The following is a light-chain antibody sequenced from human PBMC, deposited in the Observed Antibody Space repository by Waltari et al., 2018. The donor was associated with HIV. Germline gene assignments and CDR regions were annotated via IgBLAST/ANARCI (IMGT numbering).Light chain of an antibody. CDR3: QAWDSSTVV. CDR2: QDN. J-gene: IGLJ2*01. CDR1: KLGDKY. V-gene: IGLV3-1*01. Sequence: SYELTQSPSVSVSPGQTASITCSGDKLGDKYACWYQQQPGQSPVLVIYQDNKRPSGIPERFSGSNSGNTATLTISGTQAMDEADYYCQAWDSSTVVFGGGTKLTVL.